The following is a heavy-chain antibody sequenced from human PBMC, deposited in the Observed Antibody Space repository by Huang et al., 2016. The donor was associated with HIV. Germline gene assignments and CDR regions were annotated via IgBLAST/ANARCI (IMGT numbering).Heavy chain of an antibody. CDR2: SYPGDSDF. Sequence: EVQLVQSGAEVKKPGESLKISCKGSGYNFMNYWIGWVRQMPGKGLEWMGISYPGDSDFRYMPSFQGQVTISADKFISTAYLHLSSLKTSDTAIYYCARRESSPSAFDSWGQGTRVTVSS. CDR3: ARRESSPSAFDS. D-gene: IGHD2-2*01. J-gene: IGHJ4*02. CDR1: GYNFMNYW. V-gene: IGHV5-51*01.